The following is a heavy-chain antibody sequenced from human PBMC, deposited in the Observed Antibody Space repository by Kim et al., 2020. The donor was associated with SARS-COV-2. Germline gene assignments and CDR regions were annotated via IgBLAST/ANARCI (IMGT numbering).Heavy chain of an antibody. CDR3: AKRAGSSYYYFDY. Sequence: YAASRKGRFSKSRDNSKNTLYLQMNSLRAEDTAVYYCAKRAGSSYYYFDYWGQGTLVTVSS. J-gene: IGHJ4*02. V-gene: IGHV3-23*01. D-gene: IGHD3-22*01.